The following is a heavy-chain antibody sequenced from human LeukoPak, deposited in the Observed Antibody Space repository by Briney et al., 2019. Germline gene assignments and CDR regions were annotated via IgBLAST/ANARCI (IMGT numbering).Heavy chain of an antibody. D-gene: IGHD2-21*02. J-gene: IGHJ4*02. CDR2: ISESGGNT. Sequence: GGSLRLSCAASGFTVSSNYMSWVRQAPGKGLEWVSSISESGGNTFYADSVKGRFTISRDNSKNTLYLQMNSLRVEDTAVYYCVKRMGVTTKFDYWGQGTLVTVSS. CDR3: VKRMGVTTKFDY. V-gene: IGHV3-23*01. CDR1: GFTVSSNY.